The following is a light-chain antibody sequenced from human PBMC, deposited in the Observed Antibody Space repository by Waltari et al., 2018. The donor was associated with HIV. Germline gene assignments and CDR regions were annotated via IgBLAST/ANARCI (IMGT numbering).Light chain of an antibody. V-gene: IGKV3-20*01. J-gene: IGKJ1*01. Sequence: EVVLTQSPGTLSLSPGERATLSCRPSQSVASHYLAWYQQKPGQAPRLHIYGASNRAIGIPDRFSGSGSGTDFTLTISRLEPEDFAVYYCQQYAFSPVTFGQGTKVGIK. CDR1: QSVASHY. CDR3: QQYAFSPVT. CDR2: GAS.